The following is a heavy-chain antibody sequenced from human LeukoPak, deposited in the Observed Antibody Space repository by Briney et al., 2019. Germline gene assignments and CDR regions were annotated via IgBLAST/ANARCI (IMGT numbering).Heavy chain of an antibody. CDR2: IKQDGSEE. CDR1: GFTFSNYW. J-gene: IGHJ4*02. Sequence: GGSLRLSCAASGFTFSNYWMSWVRQAPGKGLEWLANIKQDGSEEYYVDSVKGRFTISRDNAENSLFLQMISLGAEDTAVYYCARTNVATPGYGWGQGTLVTVSS. V-gene: IGHV3-7*01. D-gene: IGHD6-13*01. CDR3: ARTNVATPGYG.